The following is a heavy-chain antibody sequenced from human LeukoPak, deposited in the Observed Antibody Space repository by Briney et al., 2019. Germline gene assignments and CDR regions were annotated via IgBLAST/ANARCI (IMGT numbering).Heavy chain of an antibody. J-gene: IGHJ4*02. CDR2: INHSGST. Sequence: PSETLSLTCAVYGGSFSGYYWSWIRQPPGRGLEWMREINHSGSTNYNPSLKSRVTISVDTSKNQFSLKLTSVTAADTAVYYCARGGYCSGGSCYGGGFDYWGQGILVTVSS. CDR3: ARGGYCSGGSCYGGGFDY. CDR1: GGSFSGYY. D-gene: IGHD2-15*01. V-gene: IGHV4-34*01.